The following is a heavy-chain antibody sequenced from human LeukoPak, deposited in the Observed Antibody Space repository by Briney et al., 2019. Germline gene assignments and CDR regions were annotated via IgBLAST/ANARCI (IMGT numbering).Heavy chain of an antibody. V-gene: IGHV1-8*01. D-gene: IGHD3-9*01. CDR3: ARGQNYDILTGYYFRRVFYYYYMDV. CDR1: GYTFTSYD. J-gene: IGHJ6*03. Sequence: ASVKVSCKASGYTFTSYDINWVRQATGQGLEWMGWMNPNRGNTGYAQKFQGRVTMTRNTSISTAYMELSSLRSEDTAVYYCARGQNYDILTGYYFRRVFYYYYMDVWGKGTTVTISS. CDR2: MNPNRGNT.